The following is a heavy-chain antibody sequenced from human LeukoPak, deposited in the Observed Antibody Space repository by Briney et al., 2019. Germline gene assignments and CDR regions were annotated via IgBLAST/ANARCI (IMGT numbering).Heavy chain of an antibody. CDR2: ICGNGDST. Sequence: GGSLRLSCAASGFTFSNYAMSWVRQAPGKGLEWVSVICGNGDSTYYADSARGRFTISRDNSKNTLYLQMNSLRAEDTAVYYCAKGSGGTCYSPLDYWGQGTLVTVSS. CDR1: GFTFSNYA. CDR3: AKGSGGTCYSPLDY. J-gene: IGHJ4*02. D-gene: IGHD2-15*01. V-gene: IGHV3-23*01.